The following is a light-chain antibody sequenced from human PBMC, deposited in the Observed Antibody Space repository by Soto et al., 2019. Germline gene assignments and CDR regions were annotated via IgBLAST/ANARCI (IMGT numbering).Light chain of an antibody. Sequence: DIQMTQSPSTLSASVGDRVTITCRASQSISSYLNLYQQKPGKAPKLLIYAASSLQSGVPSRFSGSGSGTDFTLTISSLQPEDFATYYCQQSYRTPTFGPGTKVDIK. V-gene: IGKV1-39*01. CDR1: QSISSY. J-gene: IGKJ3*01. CDR2: AAS. CDR3: QQSYRTPT.